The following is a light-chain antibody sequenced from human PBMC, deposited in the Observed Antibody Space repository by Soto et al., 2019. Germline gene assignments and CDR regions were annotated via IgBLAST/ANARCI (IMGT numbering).Light chain of an antibody. CDR1: SGSIASNY. CDR3: QSSDSSNSYVI. Sequence: FMLTQPHSVSESPGKTVTISCTRSSGSIASNYVQWYQQRPGSAPTTVIYEDNQRPSGVPDRLSGSIDSSSNSASLTISGLKTEDEADYYCQSSDSSNSYVIFGGGTKLTVL. CDR2: EDN. J-gene: IGLJ2*01. V-gene: IGLV6-57*04.